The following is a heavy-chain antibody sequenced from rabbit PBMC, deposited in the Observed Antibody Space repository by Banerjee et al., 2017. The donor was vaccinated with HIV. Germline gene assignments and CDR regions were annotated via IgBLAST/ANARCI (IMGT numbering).Heavy chain of an antibody. D-gene: IGHD4-1*01. V-gene: IGHV1S45*01. Sequence: QEQLVESGGGLVQPEGSLTLTCTASGFSFSSGYDMSWVRQAPGKGLEWIGSIYTDNNSPWYASWAKGRFTISKTSSTTVTLQMTSLTAADTATYFCARDLAGAIGWNFNLWGPGTLVTVS. CDR2: IYTDNNSP. CDR1: GFSFSSGYD. J-gene: IGHJ4*01. CDR3: ARDLAGAIGWNFNL.